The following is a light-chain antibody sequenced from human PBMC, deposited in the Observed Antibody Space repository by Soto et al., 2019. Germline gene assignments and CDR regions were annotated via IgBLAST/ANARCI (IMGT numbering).Light chain of an antibody. Sequence: QSVLAQPASVSGSPGQSITISCTVTSSDIGRYNYVSWFQQHPGKVPKLVIFEVNYRPSGVSDRFSGSKSGDTASLTITGLQAEDEADYYCTSCITANTRCVFGSGTKAT. CDR2: EVN. CDR3: TSCITANTRCV. V-gene: IGLV2-14*01. CDR1: SSDIGRYNY. J-gene: IGLJ1*01.